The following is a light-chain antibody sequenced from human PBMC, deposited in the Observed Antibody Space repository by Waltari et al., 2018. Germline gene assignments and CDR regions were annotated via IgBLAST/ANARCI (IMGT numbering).Light chain of an antibody. CDR1: NSNIGRNY. V-gene: IGLV1-47*01. CDR3: AAWDNSLSGVI. Sequence: QSVLTQPPSASGTPGQRVTISCSGSNSNIGRNYVYWYQQLPGTTPKLLISRDNQRPSGVPDRFSGSKSDTSASLAISGLRSEDEADYYCAAWDNSLSGVIFGGGTKLTVL. J-gene: IGLJ2*01. CDR2: RDN.